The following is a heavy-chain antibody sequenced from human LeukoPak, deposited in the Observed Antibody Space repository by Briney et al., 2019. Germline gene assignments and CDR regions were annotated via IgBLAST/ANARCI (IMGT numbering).Heavy chain of an antibody. D-gene: IGHD5-18*01. J-gene: IGHJ5*02. CDR1: GFIVSGDF. Sequence: GGSLRLSCAASGFIVSGDFMSWVRQAPGKGLEWVSVIYSDGSTYYADAVKGRFTISRDNSKSTLYLQVSSLRAEDTAVYYCAKDRGNNYGLGVSWSQGTLVTVSS. CDR3: AKDRGNNYGLGVS. CDR2: IYSDGST. V-gene: IGHV3-53*01.